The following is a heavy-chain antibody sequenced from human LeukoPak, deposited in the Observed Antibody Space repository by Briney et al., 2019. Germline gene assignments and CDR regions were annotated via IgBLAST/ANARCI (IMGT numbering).Heavy chain of an antibody. V-gene: IGHV3-74*01. CDR3: ARDWELPTVTNPNWYFDL. J-gene: IGHJ2*01. CDR2: INTDGSST. D-gene: IGHD4-11*01. CDR1: GFTFSSYW. Sequence: GGSLRLSCAASGFTFSSYWMHWVRQAPGKGLVWVSCINTDGSSTSYADSVKGRFTISRDNAKNTLYLQMNSLRAEDTAVYYCARDWELPTVTNPNWYFDLWGRGTLVTVSS.